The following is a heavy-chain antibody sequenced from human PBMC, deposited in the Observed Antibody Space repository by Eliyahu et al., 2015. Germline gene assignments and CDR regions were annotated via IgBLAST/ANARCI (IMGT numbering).Heavy chain of an antibody. D-gene: IGHD3-10*01. V-gene: IGHV3-23*01. CDR3: AKYTYAIRGESGPGD. J-gene: IGHJ4*02. CDR2: LSDSGGST. Sequence: EVQLLESGGTLVQPGGSLRLSCAASGFTFSIYAMSWVRQAPGKGLEWVPGLSDSGGSTYYADSVKGRFTISRDNSKNTLYLQMNSLRVEDTAVYYCAKYTYAIRGESGPGDWGQGTLVTVSS. CDR1: GFTFSIYA.